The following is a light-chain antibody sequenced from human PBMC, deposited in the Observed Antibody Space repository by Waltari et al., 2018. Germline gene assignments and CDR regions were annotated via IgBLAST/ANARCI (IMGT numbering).Light chain of an antibody. V-gene: IGLV2-14*03. CDR2: DVT. CDR1: SSDVGGYNF. Sequence: QSALTQPASVSGSPGQSVTISCTGTSSDVGGYNFVSWYQQHPGKAPTLMIFDVTYRPSGISTRFSGSKSGNTASLTISGLQADDEADYYCMSYTSSHTIIFGGGTKLTVL. CDR3: MSYTSSHTII. J-gene: IGLJ2*01.